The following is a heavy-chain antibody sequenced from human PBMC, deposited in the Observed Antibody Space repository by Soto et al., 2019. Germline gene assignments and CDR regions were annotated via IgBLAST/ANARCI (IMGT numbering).Heavy chain of an antibody. V-gene: IGHV3-74*01. CDR2: INRDGTAT. CDR1: GFTFTGNW. CDR3: ATVGTGSYNWFDP. Sequence: PGGSLRLSCAASGFTFTGNWRHWVRQGPGKGLVWVARINRDGTATTYADSVTGRFTISRDNSKNTLYLQMNSLGAEDTAVYYCATVGTGSYNWFDPWGQGTMVTVSS. D-gene: IGHD1-26*01. J-gene: IGHJ5*02.